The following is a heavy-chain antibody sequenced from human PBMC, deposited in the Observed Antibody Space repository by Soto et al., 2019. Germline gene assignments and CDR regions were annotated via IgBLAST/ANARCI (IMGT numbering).Heavy chain of an antibody. V-gene: IGHV1-8*01. CDR2: MNPGSGDT. D-gene: IGHD3-16*01. J-gene: IGHJ5*02. CDR1: GYSFTNHD. CDR3: ARMETFGSLNWFDP. Sequence: ASVKVSCNASGYSFTNHDVIWVRQATGQGLEWMGWMNPGSGDTGYAQKFQGRVTMTRDISIATAYMELSSLRSDDTAIYYCARMETFGSLNWFDPWGQGTRVT.